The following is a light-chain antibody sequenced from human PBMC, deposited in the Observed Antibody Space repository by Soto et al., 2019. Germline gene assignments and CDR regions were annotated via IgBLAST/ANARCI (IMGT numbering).Light chain of an antibody. J-gene: IGLJ3*02. CDR3: QTWGTGIWV. V-gene: IGLV4-69*01. CDR2: INSDGSH. CDR1: SAHNTYA. Sequence: QSVLTQSPSASASLGALVKLTCTLSSAHNTYAIAWHQQQPQKGPRFLLKINSDGSHNKGDGIPDRFSGSSSGAERYLTISSLQSEDEADYYCQTWGTGIWVFGAGTKLTVL.